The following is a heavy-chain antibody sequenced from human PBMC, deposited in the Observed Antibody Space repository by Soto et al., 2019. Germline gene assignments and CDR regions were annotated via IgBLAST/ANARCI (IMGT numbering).Heavy chain of an antibody. CDR2: ISGSGGTT. D-gene: IGHD6-25*01. Sequence: EVQLLESGGGLVQPGRSLRLSCAASGFTFSSYAMSWVRQAPGKGLEWVSAISGSGGTTYYAASVKGRFTISRDNSKNTLFLQMNSLRAKDTAVYYCAKVFVETGGSSGWPWTFHYWGQGTLVTVSS. J-gene: IGHJ4*02. CDR1: GFTFSSYA. CDR3: AKVFVETGGSSGWPWTFHY. V-gene: IGHV3-23*01.